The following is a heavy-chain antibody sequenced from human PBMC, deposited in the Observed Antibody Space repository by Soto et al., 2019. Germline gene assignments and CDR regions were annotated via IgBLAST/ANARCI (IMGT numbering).Heavy chain of an antibody. D-gene: IGHD2-21*02. V-gene: IGHV3-23*01. J-gene: IGHJ4*02. CDR3: AKDLHIVVVTAIQTDY. CDR1: GFTFSSYA. CDR2: ISGSGGST. Sequence: GGSLRLSCAASGFTFSSYAMIWVRQAPGKGLEWVSAISGSGGSTYYADSVKGRFTISRDNSKNTLYLQMNSLRAEDTAVYYCAKDLHIVVVTAIQTDYWGQGTLVTVSS.